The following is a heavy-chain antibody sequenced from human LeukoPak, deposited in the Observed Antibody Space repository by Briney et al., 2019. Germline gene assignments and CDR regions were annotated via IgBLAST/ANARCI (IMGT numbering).Heavy chain of an antibody. CDR3: AKDPRDLLEWLSTFDY. V-gene: IGHV3-74*01. CDR2: ISPTGSTT. D-gene: IGHD3-3*01. CDR1: GFSFSGHW. Sequence: PGGSLRLSCTASGFSFSGHWMHWARQLPGKGLVWVSRISPTGSTTSYADSVKGRFTVSRDNAKNTLYLQVNNLRAEDTAVYYCAKDPRDLLEWLSTFDYWGQGTLVTVSS. J-gene: IGHJ4*02.